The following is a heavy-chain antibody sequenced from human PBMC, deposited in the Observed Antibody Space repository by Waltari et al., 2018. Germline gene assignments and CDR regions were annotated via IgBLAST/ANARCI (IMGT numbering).Heavy chain of an antibody. V-gene: IGHV1-2*02. Sequence: QVHLVQSGAEVKQPGASVRVPCKTSGSTFTGYYIQWVRQPPGGGLEWMGWINPNSGGTKYAQKFQGRVTVTRDTSISTVYMELRGLQSDDRAIYYCARDKFAYSDNGGLDSWGQGTLVTVSS. J-gene: IGHJ4*02. D-gene: IGHD4-17*01. CDR2: INPNSGGT. CDR1: GSTFTGYY. CDR3: ARDKFAYSDNGGLDS.